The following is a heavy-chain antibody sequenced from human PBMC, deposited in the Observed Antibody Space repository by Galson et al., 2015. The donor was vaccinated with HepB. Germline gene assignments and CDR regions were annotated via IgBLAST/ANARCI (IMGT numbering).Heavy chain of an antibody. V-gene: IGHV1-69*13. Sequence: SVKVSCKASGGTFSSYAISWVRQAPGQGLEWMGGIIPIFGTANYAQKFQGRVTITADESTSTAYMELSSLRSEDTAVYYCARANDFWSGYYGYFGFDPWGQGTLVTVSS. J-gene: IGHJ5*02. D-gene: IGHD3-3*01. CDR3: ARANDFWSGYYGYFGFDP. CDR1: GGTFSSYA. CDR2: IIPIFGTA.